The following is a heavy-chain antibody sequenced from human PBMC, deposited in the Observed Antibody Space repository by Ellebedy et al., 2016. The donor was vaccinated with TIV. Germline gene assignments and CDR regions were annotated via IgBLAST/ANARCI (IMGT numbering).Heavy chain of an antibody. CDR2: FSGGLNNT. V-gene: IGHV3-23*01. Sequence: GESLKISXLASGFHFSNYAMTWVRQPPGKGLQWVSSFSGGLNNTYYADSVKGRFTISRDNSKNTLSLQMNSLRADDTAVYFCAKRGETGGFDYWGQGTLVTVSS. D-gene: IGHD3-10*01. CDR3: AKRGETGGFDY. J-gene: IGHJ4*02. CDR1: GFHFSNYA.